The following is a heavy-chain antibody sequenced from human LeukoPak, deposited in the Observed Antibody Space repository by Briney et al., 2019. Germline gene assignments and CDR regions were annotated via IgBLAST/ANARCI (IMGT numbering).Heavy chain of an antibody. V-gene: IGHV3-7*01. CDR2: IMEDGSKE. CDR1: GFQLSSSW. CDR3: ARGPYSSSWSFDY. Sequence: GGSLRLSCAASGFQLSSSWMSWVRQAPGKGLEWVANIMEDGSKENYVDSVKGRFTISRDNAKNSLYLQMNSLRAEDTAVYYCARGPYSSSWSFDYWGQGTLVTVSS. D-gene: IGHD6-13*01. J-gene: IGHJ4*02.